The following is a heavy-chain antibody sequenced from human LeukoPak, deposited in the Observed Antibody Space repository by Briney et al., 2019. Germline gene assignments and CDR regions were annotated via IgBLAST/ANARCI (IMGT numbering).Heavy chain of an antibody. D-gene: IGHD3-16*02. J-gene: IGHJ5*02. CDR1: XXIFRNYW. V-gene: IGHV3-7*01. CDR2: IKEDGSEK. CDR3: ARGVIIRGRLDP. Sequence: GGXLRLSCAXSXXIFRNYWMSWVRQAPGKGLEWVANIKEDGSEKYYVESVKGRFTISRDNAKNSLYLQMSSLRAEDTAVYYCARGVIIRGRLDPWGQGTLVTVSS.